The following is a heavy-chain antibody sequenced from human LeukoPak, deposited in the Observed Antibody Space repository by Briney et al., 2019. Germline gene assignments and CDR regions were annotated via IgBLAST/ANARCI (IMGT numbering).Heavy chain of an antibody. CDR3: AREGSGSWGGDFDY. D-gene: IGHD3-10*01. CDR2: ISAGGRT. V-gene: IGHV3-23*01. J-gene: IGHJ4*02. CDR1: GFTFSSYA. Sequence: GGSLRLSCTASGFTFSSYAMNWVRQAPGKGLEWVSGISAGGRTYYADSVKGRFINSRDNSKNTLYLQMNSLRAEDTAVYYCAREGSGSWGGDFDYWGQGTLVTVSS.